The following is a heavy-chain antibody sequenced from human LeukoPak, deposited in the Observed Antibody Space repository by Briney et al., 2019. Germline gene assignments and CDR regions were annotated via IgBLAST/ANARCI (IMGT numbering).Heavy chain of an antibody. J-gene: IGHJ4*02. V-gene: IGHV3-23*01. CDR1: GFTFSSYA. D-gene: IGHD3-3*01. Sequence: GGSLRLSCAASGFTFSSYAMRWVRQAPGKGVEGVSSISGSGGDTYYVVSVKGRFTISRDNSKNTLYLQMNSLRAEDTAVYYCAKVGFSEMEWLLYSDHWGQGTLVTVSS. CDR3: AKVGFSEMEWLLYSDH. CDR2: ISGSGGDT.